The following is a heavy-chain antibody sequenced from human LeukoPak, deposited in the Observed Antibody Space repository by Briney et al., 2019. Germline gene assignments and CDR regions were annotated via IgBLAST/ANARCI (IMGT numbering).Heavy chain of an antibody. CDR1: GYTFTGYY. V-gene: IGHV1-2*02. J-gene: IGHJ6*03. D-gene: IGHD3-10*01. CDR2: INLNSGGT. CDR3: AGDMVRGDNYYYYMDV. Sequence: ASVKVSCNTSGYTFTGYYMHWVRQAPGQGLEWMGSINLNSGGTNYAQRFQGRVTMTRDTSISTAYMELSRLRSDDTAVYYCAGDMVRGDNYYYYMDVWGKGTTVSVSS.